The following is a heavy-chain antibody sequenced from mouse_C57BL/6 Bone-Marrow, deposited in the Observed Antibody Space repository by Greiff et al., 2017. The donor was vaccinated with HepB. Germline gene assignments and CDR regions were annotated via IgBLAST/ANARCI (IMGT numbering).Heavy chain of an antibody. CDR1: GYSITSGYY. CDR2: ISYDGSN. Sequence: EVKLMESGPGLVKPSQSLSLTCSVTGYSITSGYYWNWIRQFPGNKLEWMGYISYDGSNNYNPSLKNRISITRDTSKNQFFLKLNSVTTEDTATYYCASNWDKGAWFAYWGQGTLVTVSA. J-gene: IGHJ3*01. V-gene: IGHV3-6*01. CDR3: ASNWDKGAWFAY. D-gene: IGHD4-1*01.